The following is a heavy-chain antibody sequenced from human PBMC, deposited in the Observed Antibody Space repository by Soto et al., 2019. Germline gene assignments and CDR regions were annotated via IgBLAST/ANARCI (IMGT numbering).Heavy chain of an antibody. CDR3: ARDGITGTTRYYYGMDV. Sequence: LQTLLVTCAISGNSVSSKSAAWNWIRQSPSRDLEWLGRTYYRSKWYNDYAVSVKSRITINPDTSKNQFSLQLNSVTPEDTAVYYCARDGITGTTRYYYGMDVWGQGTMVTVSS. V-gene: IGHV6-1*01. D-gene: IGHD1-7*01. J-gene: IGHJ6*02. CDR1: GNSVSSKSAA. CDR2: TYYRSKWYN.